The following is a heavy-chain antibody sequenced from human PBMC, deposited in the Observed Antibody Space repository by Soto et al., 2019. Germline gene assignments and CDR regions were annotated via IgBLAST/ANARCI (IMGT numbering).Heavy chain of an antibody. Sequence: GGSLRLSCAASGFALSGYWMHWVRQAPGKGLVWVSRINSDGTSISYADSVKGRFTVSRDNAKNTLFLQMNSLGVEDTAVYYCAIRGLEVRGPLVSWGQGTLVTVSS. CDR3: AIRGLEVRGPLVS. D-gene: IGHD3-10*01. CDR2: INSDGTSI. CDR1: GFALSGYW. J-gene: IGHJ5*02. V-gene: IGHV3-74*01.